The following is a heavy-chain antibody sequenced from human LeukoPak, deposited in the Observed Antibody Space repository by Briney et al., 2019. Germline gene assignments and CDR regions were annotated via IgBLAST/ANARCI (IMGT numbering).Heavy chain of an antibody. CDR2: INHSGST. D-gene: IGHD6-6*01. CDR3: ARGLIAASPRFNWFDP. V-gene: IGHV4-34*01. J-gene: IGHJ5*02. Sequence: SETLSLTCAVYGGSFSGYYWSWIRQPPGGGLEWIGEINHSGSTNYNPSLKSRVTISVDTSKNQFSLKLSSVTAADTAVYYCARGLIAASPRFNWFDPWGQGTLVTVSS. CDR1: GGSFSGYY.